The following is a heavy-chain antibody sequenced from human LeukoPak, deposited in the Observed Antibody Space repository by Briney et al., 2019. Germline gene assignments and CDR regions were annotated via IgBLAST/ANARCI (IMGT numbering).Heavy chain of an antibody. CDR2: ISLDGSNK. D-gene: IGHD2-2*02. CDR1: GFTFTNYA. V-gene: IGHV3-30*04. J-gene: IGHJ2*01. CDR3: ARDYTLFPHWYFAL. Sequence: GGSLRLSCAASGFTFTNYAIHWVRQAPGRGLEWVAVISLDGSNKYYGDSVKGRFTISRDNSKNTLYLQMNSLRAEDTAVYYCARDYTLFPHWYFALWGRGTLVTVSS.